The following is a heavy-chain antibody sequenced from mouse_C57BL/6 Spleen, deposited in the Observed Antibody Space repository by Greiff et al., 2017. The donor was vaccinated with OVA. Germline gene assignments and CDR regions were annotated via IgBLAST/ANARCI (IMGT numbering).Heavy chain of an antibody. J-gene: IGHJ2*01. CDR1: GYTFTSYW. CDR3: ARDDYDGGYFDY. D-gene: IGHD2-4*01. Sequence: QVQLQQPGTELVKPGASVKLSCKASGYTFTSYWMHWVKQRPGQGLEWIGNINPSNGGTNYNEKFKSKATLTVDKSSITAYMQLSSLTSEDSAVYYCARDDYDGGYFDYWGQGTTLTVSS. CDR2: INPSNGGT. V-gene: IGHV1-53*01.